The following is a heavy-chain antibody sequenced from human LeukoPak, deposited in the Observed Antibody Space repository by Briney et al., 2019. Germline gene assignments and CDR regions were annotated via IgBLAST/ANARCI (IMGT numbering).Heavy chain of an antibody. J-gene: IGHJ4*02. CDR3: ATLVATTRFDY. CDR1: GFTLSSYW. V-gene: IGHV3-7*01. CDR2: IKQDGSEK. Sequence: GGSLSLSCEASGFTLSSYWMSWVRQAPGKGLEWVANIKQDGSEKYYVDSVKGRFTISRDNAKNSLYLQMNSLRAEDTAVYYCATLVATTRFDYWGQGTLATVSS. D-gene: IGHD5-12*01.